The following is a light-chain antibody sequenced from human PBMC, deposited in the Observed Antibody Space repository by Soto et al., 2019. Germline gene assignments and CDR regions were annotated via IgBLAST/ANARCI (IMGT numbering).Light chain of an antibody. Sequence: EIVLTQSPGTLSLSPGERATLSCRASQSVSSSYLAWYQQKPGQAPRPLIYGASSRAIGIPDRFSGSGSGRSSTVTTDTREPEDFSVYYCRHYGSSPWTGGKGPKVEIK. V-gene: IGKV3-20*01. CDR3: RHYGSSPWT. J-gene: IGKJ1*01. CDR2: GAS. CDR1: QSVSSSY.